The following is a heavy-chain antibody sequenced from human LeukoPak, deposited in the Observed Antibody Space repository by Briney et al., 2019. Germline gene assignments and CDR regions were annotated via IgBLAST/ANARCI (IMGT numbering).Heavy chain of an antibody. Sequence: GGSLRLSCAASGFTFSSYGMRWVRQAPGKGLEWVSAISGSGGSTYYADSVKGRFTISRDNSKNTLYLQMNSLRAEDTAVYYCAKVPRDSSGWYASYYFDYWGQGTLVTVSS. D-gene: IGHD6-19*01. CDR3: AKVPRDSSGWYASYYFDY. J-gene: IGHJ4*02. V-gene: IGHV3-23*01. CDR2: ISGSGGST. CDR1: GFTFSSYG.